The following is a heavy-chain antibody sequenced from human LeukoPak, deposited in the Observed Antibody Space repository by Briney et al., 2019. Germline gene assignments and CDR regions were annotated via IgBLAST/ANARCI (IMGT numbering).Heavy chain of an antibody. J-gene: IGHJ5*02. Sequence: ASVKVSCKASGYTFTSDYMNWVRQAPGQGLEWMGIVHSSGGVIKYAQEFQDRLTVTRDTSTSTIYMELSSLRSEDTDVYYCAGSSHQRNWFDPWGQGTLVIVSS. V-gene: IGHV1-46*01. CDR2: VHSSGGVI. CDR1: GYTFTSDY. D-gene: IGHD1-26*01. CDR3: AGSSHQRNWFDP.